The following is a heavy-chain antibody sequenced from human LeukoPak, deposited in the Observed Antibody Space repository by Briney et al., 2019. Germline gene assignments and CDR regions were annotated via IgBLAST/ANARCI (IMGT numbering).Heavy chain of an antibody. D-gene: IGHD3-22*01. Sequence: SETLSLTCTVSGGSISSSSYYWGWIRQPPGKGLEWIGSIYYSGSTYYNPSLKSRVTISVDTSKNQFSLKLSSVTAADTAVYYCARDYDSSGYFDYWGQGTLVTVSS. V-gene: IGHV4-39*07. J-gene: IGHJ4*02. CDR2: IYYSGST. CDR1: GGSISSSSYY. CDR3: ARDYDSSGYFDY.